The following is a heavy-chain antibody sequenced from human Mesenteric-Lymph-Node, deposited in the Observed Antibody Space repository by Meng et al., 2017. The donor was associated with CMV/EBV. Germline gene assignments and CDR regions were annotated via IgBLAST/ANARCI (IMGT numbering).Heavy chain of an antibody. CDR2: IRYDGSNK. CDR1: GFTFSSYG. CDR3: ARESSTKYDAFDI. D-gene: IGHD6-6*01. Sequence: GGSLRLSCAASGFTFSSYGMHWVRQAPGKGLEWVAFIRYDGSNKYYADSVKGRFTISRDNARNSLYLQMNTLSAEDTAVYYCARESSTKYDAFDIWGQGTKVTVSS. V-gene: IGHV3-30*02. J-gene: IGHJ3*02.